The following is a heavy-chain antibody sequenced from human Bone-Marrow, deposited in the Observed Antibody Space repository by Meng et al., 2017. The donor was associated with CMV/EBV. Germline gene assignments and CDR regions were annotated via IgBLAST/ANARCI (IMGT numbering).Heavy chain of an antibody. D-gene: IGHD4-23*01. J-gene: IGHJ4*02. CDR1: GFIFSDYT. CDR2: ISATSLYI. Sequence: GGSLRLSCAASGFIFSDYTMNWVRQTPGKGLEWVSSISATSLYIYYADSIRGRFTISRDNTKNLVYLDMTGLRAEDTAVYYCARDEPVGTPIDFWGQGTLVTVSS. CDR3: ARDEPVGTPIDF. V-gene: IGHV3-21*01.